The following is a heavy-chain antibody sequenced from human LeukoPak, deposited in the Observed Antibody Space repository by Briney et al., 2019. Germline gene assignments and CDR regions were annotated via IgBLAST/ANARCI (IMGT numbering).Heavy chain of an antibody. V-gene: IGHV3-9*03. CDR1: GFTFDDYA. D-gene: IGHD6-19*01. J-gene: IGHJ4*02. Sequence: GGSLRLSCAASGFTFDDYAMHWVRQAPGKGLEWVSGISRNSGSIDYADSVKGRFTISRDNAKNSLYLQMNSLRAEDMALYYCAKDRYISGWYYFDYWGQGTLVTVPS. CDR2: ISRNSGSI. CDR3: AKDRYISGWYYFDY.